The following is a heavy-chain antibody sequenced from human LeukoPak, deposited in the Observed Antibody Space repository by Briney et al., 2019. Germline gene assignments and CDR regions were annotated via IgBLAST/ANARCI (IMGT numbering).Heavy chain of an antibody. V-gene: IGHV4-39*07. D-gene: IGHD4-17*01. Sequence: ASETLSLTCTVSGASISSSDYYWGWIRQSPGKGLEWIGEINHSGSTNYNPSLKSRVTISVDTSKNQFSLKLSSVTAADTAVYYCARVDYGDYSKDFDYWGQGTLVTVSS. CDR3: ARVDYGDYSKDFDY. CDR2: INHSGST. CDR1: GASISSSDYY. J-gene: IGHJ4*02.